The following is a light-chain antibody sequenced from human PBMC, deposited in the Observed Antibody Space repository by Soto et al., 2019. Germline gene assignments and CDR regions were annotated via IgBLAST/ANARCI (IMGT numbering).Light chain of an antibody. V-gene: IGKV3-15*01. J-gene: IGKJ4*01. CDR1: QSVSSY. CDR2: SAS. Sequence: EIVMTQSPATLSVSPGERATLSCRASQSVSSYLAWYQQKPGQAPSLLIYSASTRATGVPARFSGSGSGTEFTLTISSLQSEDFAVYYCQQYSYWPLTFGGGTKVDI. CDR3: QQYSYWPLT.